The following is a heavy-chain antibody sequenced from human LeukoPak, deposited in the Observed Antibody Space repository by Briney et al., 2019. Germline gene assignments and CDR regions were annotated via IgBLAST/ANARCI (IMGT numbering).Heavy chain of an antibody. CDR2: IKVNSGDT. D-gene: IGHD1-26*01. V-gene: IGHV1-2*02. Sequence: ASVKVSCKASGYAFSHYYIHWVRQAPGQGLEWMGWIKVNSGDTKYAQKLQGRVIMTRVTFISTAYMELSILRADDTAVYYCARDLGLWGQGTLGTVSS. J-gene: IGHJ4*02. CDR3: ARDLGL. CDR1: GYAFSHYY.